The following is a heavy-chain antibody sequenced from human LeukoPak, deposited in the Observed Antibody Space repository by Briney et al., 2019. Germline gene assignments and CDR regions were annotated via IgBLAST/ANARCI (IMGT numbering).Heavy chain of an antibody. CDR2: TSSSGSTI. V-gene: IGHV3-48*03. D-gene: IGHD6-19*01. CDR3: ARLYEDSSGSYYYYYYMDV. Sequence: GGSLRLSXAASGFTFRSYEMNWVRQAPGKGLEWVSYTSSSGSTIYYADSVKGRFTISRDNAKNSLYLQMNSLRAEDTAVYYCARLYEDSSGSYYYYYYMDVWGKGTTVTVSS. J-gene: IGHJ6*03. CDR1: GFTFRSYE.